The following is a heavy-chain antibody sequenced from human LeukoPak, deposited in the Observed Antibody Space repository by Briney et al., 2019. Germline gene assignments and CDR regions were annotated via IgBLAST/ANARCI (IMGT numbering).Heavy chain of an antibody. CDR2: IYYSGST. J-gene: IGHJ4*02. V-gene: IGHV4-59*01. D-gene: IGHD5-18*01. Sequence: PSETLSLTCTVSGGSISSYYWSWIRQPPGKGLEWIGYIYYSGSTNYNPSLKSRVTISVDTSENQFSLKLSSVTAADTAVYYCARRYSYGSSLVYFDYWGQGTLVTVSS. CDR3: ARRYSYGSSLVYFDY. CDR1: GGSISSYY.